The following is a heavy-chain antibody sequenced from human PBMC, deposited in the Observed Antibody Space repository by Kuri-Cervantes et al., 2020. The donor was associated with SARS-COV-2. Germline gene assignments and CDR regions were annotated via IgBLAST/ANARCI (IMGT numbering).Heavy chain of an antibody. CDR1: GGTFSSYA. CDR2: IIPIFGTA. CDR3: TRGGWVWPTYYDFWSGYSVGRSYGMDV. J-gene: IGHJ6*02. Sequence: SVKVSCKASGGTFSSYAISWVRQAPGQGLEWMGGIIPIFGTANYAQKLQGRVTMTTDTSTSTAYMELRSLRSDDTAVYYCTRGGWVWPTYYDFWSGYSVGRSYGMDVWGQGTTVTVSS. V-gene: IGHV1-69*05. D-gene: IGHD3-3*01.